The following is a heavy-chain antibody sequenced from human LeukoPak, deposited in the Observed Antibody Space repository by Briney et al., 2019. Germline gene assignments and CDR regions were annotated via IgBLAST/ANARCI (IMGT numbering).Heavy chain of an antibody. CDR3: AKDTSEGQVSGWFEGGYWFDP. J-gene: IGHJ5*02. V-gene: IGHV3-23*01. Sequence: GESLRLSCEASGFTFSRYGMAWVRQAPGKGLEWVSGISGSGDSTFYADSVKGRFTISRDNSKNTLYLQMNSLRAEDTAVYYCAKDTSEGQVSGWFEGGYWFDPWGQGTQVTVSS. CDR2: ISGSGDST. D-gene: IGHD6-19*01. CDR1: GFTFSRYG.